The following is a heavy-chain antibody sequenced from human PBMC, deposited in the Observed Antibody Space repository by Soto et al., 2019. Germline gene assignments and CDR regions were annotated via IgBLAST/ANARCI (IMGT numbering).Heavy chain of an antibody. CDR3: ARIWYCGGDSYSAAFDL. CDR1: GYTFSSYG. CDR2: ISAYDGNT. J-gene: IGHJ3*01. Sequence: ASVKVSCKTSGYTFSSYGSSWVLQAPGQGLEWMGWISAYDGNTNYAQKVQGRVTMTTDTSTSTAYMELRSLRSDDTAVYYCARIWYCGGDSYSAAFDLWGQGTMVTVSS. V-gene: IGHV1-18*01. D-gene: IGHD2-21*02.